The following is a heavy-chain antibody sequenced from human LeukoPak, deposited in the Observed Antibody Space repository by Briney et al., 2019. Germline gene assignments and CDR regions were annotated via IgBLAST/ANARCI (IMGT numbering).Heavy chain of an antibody. CDR2: INHSGST. Sequence: PSETLSLTCAVYGGSFSGYFWSWIRQPPGKGLWWIGEINHSGSTNYNPSLKSRVTISVDTSKNQFSLRLSSVTAADTAVYYCARMGAIAGASANPDHWGQGTLVTVPS. J-gene: IGHJ4*02. D-gene: IGHD4/OR15-4a*01. V-gene: IGHV4-34*01. CDR1: GGSFSGYF. CDR3: ARMGAIAGASANPDH.